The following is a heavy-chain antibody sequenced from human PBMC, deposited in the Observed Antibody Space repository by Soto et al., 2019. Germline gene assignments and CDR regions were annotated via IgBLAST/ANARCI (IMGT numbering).Heavy chain of an antibody. CDR1: GAALNSGNYY. V-gene: IGHV4-31*02. CDR2: IYVTGAV. CDR3: ARLRIAANNYKWFDP. D-gene: IGHD1-20*01. J-gene: IGHJ5*02. Sequence: SETLSLTWSVSGAALNSGNYYWSWIRQVPGKGLEWIGHIYVTGAVDYTASLRGRITISQDTSERQFSLNLRLVTAADTAVYYCARLRIAANNYKWFDPWGQGTLVTVSS.